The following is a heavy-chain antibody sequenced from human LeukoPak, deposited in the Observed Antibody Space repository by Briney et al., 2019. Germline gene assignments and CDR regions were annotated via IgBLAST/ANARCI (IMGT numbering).Heavy chain of an antibody. V-gene: IGHV5-51*01. CDR3: ARGITIFGVDAVGFDY. CDR2: IYPGDSDT. Sequence: GESLKISCKGSGYSFTSYLIGWVRQMPGKGLEWMGIIYPGDSDTRYSPSFQGQVTISADKSISTAYLQWSSLKASDTAMYYCARGITIFGVDAVGFDYWGQGTLVTVSS. J-gene: IGHJ4*02. CDR1: GYSFTSYL. D-gene: IGHD3-3*01.